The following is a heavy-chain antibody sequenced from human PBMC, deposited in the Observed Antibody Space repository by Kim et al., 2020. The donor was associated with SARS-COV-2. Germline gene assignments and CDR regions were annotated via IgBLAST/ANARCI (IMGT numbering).Heavy chain of an antibody. D-gene: IGHD3-16*02. CDR3: ASALGH. CDR2: IYTSGRT. V-gene: IGHV4-4*07. Sequence: SETLSLTCTVSGDSISSDYWSWNRQPAGKGLEWIGRIYTSGRTNYNLSLQSRVTMSVDMSKNQFSLKLSSVTAADTAVYYCASALGHWGQGTLVTVSS. J-gene: IGHJ4*02. CDR1: GDSISSDY.